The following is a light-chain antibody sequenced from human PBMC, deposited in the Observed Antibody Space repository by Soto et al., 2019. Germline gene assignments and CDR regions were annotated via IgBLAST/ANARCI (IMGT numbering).Light chain of an antibody. CDR3: QQYYGPPHT. CDR1: QSVLYSSNNKNY. CDR2: WAS. Sequence: DIVMTQSPDSLAVSLGERATINCKSSQSVLYSSNNKNYLAWYQQKPGQPPKLLIYWASTRESGVPDRFSGSGSGTDFTLTISSLQAEDVAFYYCQQYYGPPHTFGQGTKLEIK. V-gene: IGKV4-1*01. J-gene: IGKJ2*01.